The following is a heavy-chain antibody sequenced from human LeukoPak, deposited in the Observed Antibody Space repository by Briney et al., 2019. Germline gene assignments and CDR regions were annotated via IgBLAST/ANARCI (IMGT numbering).Heavy chain of an antibody. J-gene: IGHJ4*02. V-gene: IGHV3-23*01. CDR2: ISGSGGST. CDR1: GFTFSSYG. CDR3: ARGAHKRDDYGGFFDY. D-gene: IGHD4-23*01. Sequence: GGSLRLSCAASGFTFSSYGMSWVRQAPGKGLEGVSAISGSGGSTYYAHSVRGGFTISRDNSKNTLFLQMNSLRDEDTAVYDCARGAHKRDDYGGFFDYWGQGTLVTVTS.